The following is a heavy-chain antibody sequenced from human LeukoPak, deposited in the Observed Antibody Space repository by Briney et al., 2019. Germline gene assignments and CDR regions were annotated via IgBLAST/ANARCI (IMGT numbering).Heavy chain of an antibody. CDR2: IYYSGST. J-gene: IGHJ4*02. CDR1: GGSVSSGTSY. V-gene: IGHV4-61*01. CDR3: ARVNSGSYPFDY. Sequence: SETLSLTCTVSGGSVSSGTSYWSWTRQPPGKGLEWIGYIYYSGSTNYNPSLKSRVTISVDTSKNQFSLKLSSVTAADTAVYYCARVNSGSYPFDYWGQGTLVTVSS. D-gene: IGHD1-26*01.